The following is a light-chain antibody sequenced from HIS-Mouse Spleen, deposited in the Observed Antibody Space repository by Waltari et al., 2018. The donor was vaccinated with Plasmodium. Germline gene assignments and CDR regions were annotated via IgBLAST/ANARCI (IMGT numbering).Light chain of an antibody. CDR3: YSTDSSGNHRV. J-gene: IGLJ3*02. CDR1: ALPKKY. CDR2: EDS. V-gene: IGLV3-10*01. Sequence: LTQPPSVSVSPGQTARITCSGAALPKKYAYWYQQKSGQAPVLVIYEDSKRPSGIPERFSGSSSGTMATLTISGAQVEDEADYYCYSTDSSGNHRVFGGGTKLTVL.